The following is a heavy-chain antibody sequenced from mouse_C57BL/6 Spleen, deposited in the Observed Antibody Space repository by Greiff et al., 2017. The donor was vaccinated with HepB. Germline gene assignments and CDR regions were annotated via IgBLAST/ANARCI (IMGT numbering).Heavy chain of an antibody. Sequence: QVQLQQSGAELVKPGASVKLSCKASGYTFTSYWMQWVKQRPGQGLEWIGEIDPSDSYTNYNQKFKGKATLTVDTSSSTAYMQLSSLTSEDSAVYYCARSSYYGSSYDAMDYWGQGTSVTVSS. CDR2: IDPSDSYT. CDR1: GYTFTSYW. V-gene: IGHV1-50*01. J-gene: IGHJ4*01. CDR3: ARSSYYGSSYDAMDY. D-gene: IGHD1-1*01.